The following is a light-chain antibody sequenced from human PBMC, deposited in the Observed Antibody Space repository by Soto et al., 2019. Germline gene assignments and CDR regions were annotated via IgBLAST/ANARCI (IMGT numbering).Light chain of an antibody. CDR3: QQFSGYPLT. J-gene: IGKJ5*01. Sequence: IQLTQSPSSLSASVGDRGTITFRASQGISSHLAWYQQRPGKAPVLLIYGASNLQSGVPSRFSGSGSGTAFTLTISSLQPEDFATYYCQQFSGYPLTFGQGTRLEIK. CDR2: GAS. V-gene: IGKV1-9*01. CDR1: QGISSH.